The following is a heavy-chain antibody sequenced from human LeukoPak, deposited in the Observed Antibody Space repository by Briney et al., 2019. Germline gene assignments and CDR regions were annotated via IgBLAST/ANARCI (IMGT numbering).Heavy chain of an antibody. CDR1: GFTFKSYA. D-gene: IGHD6-19*01. Sequence: GGSLRLSCAASGFTFKSYAMSWVRQAPGKGLEWVSGISGSGDSTYYADSVKGRFTISRDNSKNTLYLQMNSLRAEDTALYYCAKGHLAVASWGQGSLVTVSS. CDR2: ISGSGDST. V-gene: IGHV3-23*01. J-gene: IGHJ5*02. CDR3: AKGHLAVAS.